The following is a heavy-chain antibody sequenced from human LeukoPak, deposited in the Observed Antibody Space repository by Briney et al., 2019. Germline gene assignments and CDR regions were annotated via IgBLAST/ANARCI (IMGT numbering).Heavy chain of an antibody. CDR1: GFTFSSYG. CDR3: ANEWLHISGTYKANN. Sequence: GGSLRLSCAASGFTFSSYGMHWVRQAPGKGLEWVAFILNDGTNKYHADYVKGRFTVSRDNSKNTLYLQMNSLRTEDSAVYYCANEWLHISGTYKANNWGQGTLVTVSS. CDR2: ILNDGTNK. V-gene: IGHV3-30*02. J-gene: IGHJ4*02. D-gene: IGHD3-10*01.